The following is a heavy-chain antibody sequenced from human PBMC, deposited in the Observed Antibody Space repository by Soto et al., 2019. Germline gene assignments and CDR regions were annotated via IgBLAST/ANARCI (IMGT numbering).Heavy chain of an antibody. Sequence: SETLSLTCAVYGGSFSGYYWSWIRQPPGKGLEWIGEINHSGSTNYNPSLKSRVTISVDTSKNQFSLKLSSVTAADTAVYYCARVRPRRIVVVPAAHQGWFDPWGQGTLVTVSS. CDR2: INHSGST. V-gene: IGHV4-34*01. D-gene: IGHD2-2*01. CDR1: GGSFSGYY. CDR3: ARVRPRRIVVVPAAHQGWFDP. J-gene: IGHJ5*02.